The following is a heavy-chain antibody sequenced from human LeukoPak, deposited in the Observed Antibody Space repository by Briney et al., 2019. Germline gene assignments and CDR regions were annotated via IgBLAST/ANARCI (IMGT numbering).Heavy chain of an antibody. CDR1: GITLSNYG. V-gene: IGHV3-23*01. D-gene: IGHD3-22*01. CDR2: ISDRGSRT. Sequence: GGSLRLSCAVSGITLSNYGMSWVRQAPGKGLEWVAGISDRGSRTNYADSVKGRFTISTDNPKNTLYLQMNSLRAEDTAVYFCAERGVVIRVILVGFHKEAYYFDSWGQGALVTVSS. CDR3: AERGVVIRVILVGFHKEAYYFDS. J-gene: IGHJ4*02.